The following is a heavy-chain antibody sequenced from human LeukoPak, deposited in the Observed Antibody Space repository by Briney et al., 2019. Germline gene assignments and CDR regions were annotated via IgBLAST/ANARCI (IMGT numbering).Heavy chain of an antibody. CDR1: GGSISSYY. Sequence: PSETLSLTCSVSGGSISSYYWGWIRQPPGRGLDYIGFIHFSGSTNYNPSLESRLTLSVATSKNQFSLNLNSVTAADTAVYYCVRHDNGYFHHWGQGTLVTVSS. D-gene: IGHD2-8*01. CDR2: IHFSGST. J-gene: IGHJ1*01. CDR3: VRHDNGYFHH. V-gene: IGHV4-59*08.